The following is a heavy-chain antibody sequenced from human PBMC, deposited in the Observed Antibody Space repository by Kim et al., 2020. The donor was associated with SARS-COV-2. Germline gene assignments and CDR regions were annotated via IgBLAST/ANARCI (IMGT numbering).Heavy chain of an antibody. V-gene: IGHV3-33*05. CDR2: ISYDGSNK. CDR1: GFTFSSYG. J-gene: IGHJ3*02. CDR3: ARVGYQLLSGAFDI. D-gene: IGHD2-2*01. Sequence: GGSLRLSCAASGFTFSSYGMHWVRQAPGKGLEWVAVISYDGSNKYYADSVKGRFTISRDNSKNTLYLQMNSLRAEDTAVYYCARVGYQLLSGAFDIWGQGTMVTVSS.